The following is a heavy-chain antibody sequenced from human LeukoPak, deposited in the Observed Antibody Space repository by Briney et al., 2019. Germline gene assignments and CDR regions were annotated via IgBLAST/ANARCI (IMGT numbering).Heavy chain of an antibody. CDR3: AKDSAKKYGDY. V-gene: IGHV3-23*01. CDR2: ISGSDGST. CDR1: GFTFSSYA. J-gene: IGHJ4*02. Sequence: GGSLRLSCAASGFTFSSYAMSWVRQAPGKGLEWVSGISGSDGSTYYADSVKGRFTISRDNSKSTLYLQINSLRAEDTAVYYCAKDSAKKYGDYWGQGTLVTVSS. D-gene: IGHD2/OR15-2a*01.